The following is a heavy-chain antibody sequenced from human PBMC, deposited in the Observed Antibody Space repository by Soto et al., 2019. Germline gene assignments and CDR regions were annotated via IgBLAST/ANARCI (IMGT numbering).Heavy chain of an antibody. Sequence: QVQLQESGPGLVKPSQTLSLTCTVSGGSISSGGYYWSWIRQHPGKGLEWIGYIYYSGSTYYNPSRKSRGXXXVXXSKNQFSLKLSSVTAAATAVYYCARGGRRSPGMDVWGQGTTVTVSS. CDR1: GGSISSGGYY. J-gene: IGHJ6*02. V-gene: IGHV4-31*03. CDR2: IYYSGST. CDR3: ARGGRRSPGMDV.